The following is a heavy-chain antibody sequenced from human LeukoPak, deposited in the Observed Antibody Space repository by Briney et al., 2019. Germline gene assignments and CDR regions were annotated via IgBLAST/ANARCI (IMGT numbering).Heavy chain of an antibody. CDR2: IRSDGTNT. CDR3: ARRGSGWEFDY. Sequence: GGSLRLSCAASGFTFSSHSMHWVRQAPGKGLEYVLGIRSDGTNTYYAESVKGRFTVSRDNSKNTLWLQMGSLRAEDMAVYYCARRGSGWEFDYWGQGTLVTVSS. J-gene: IGHJ4*02. CDR1: GFTFSSHS. D-gene: IGHD6-19*01. V-gene: IGHV3-64*02.